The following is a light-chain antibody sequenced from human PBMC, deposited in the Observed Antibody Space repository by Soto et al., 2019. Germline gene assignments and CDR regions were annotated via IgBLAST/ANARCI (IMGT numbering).Light chain of an antibody. Sequence: DLQMTQSPSTLSASVRDRVTITCRASQSINSWLAWYQQKPGKPPKLLIYRTSSLESGVPSRFSGSGSGTEFTLTISSLQPDDFATYYCQQYNTYPWTFGQGTKVEIK. CDR3: QQYNTYPWT. CDR1: QSINSW. CDR2: RTS. V-gene: IGKV1-5*03. J-gene: IGKJ1*01.